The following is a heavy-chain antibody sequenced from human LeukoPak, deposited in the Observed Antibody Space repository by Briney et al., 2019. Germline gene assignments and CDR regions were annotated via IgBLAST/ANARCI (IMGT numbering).Heavy chain of an antibody. Sequence: GGSLRLSCAASGFTFSSYGMHWVRQAPGKGLEWVAVISYDGSNKYYADSVKGRFTISRDNSKNTLYLQMNSLRAEGTAVYYCAKDRKGYCSSTTCSYYFDYWGQGTLVTVSS. V-gene: IGHV3-30*18. CDR3: AKDRKGYCSSTTCSYYFDY. CDR1: GFTFSSYG. CDR2: ISYDGSNK. D-gene: IGHD2-2*01. J-gene: IGHJ4*02.